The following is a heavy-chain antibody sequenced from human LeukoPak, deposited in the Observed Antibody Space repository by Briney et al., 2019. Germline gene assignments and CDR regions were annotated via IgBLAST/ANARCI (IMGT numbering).Heavy chain of an antibody. CDR1: GFTFSSYA. V-gene: IGHV3-23*01. CDR3: AKEPVHYYGSGSGSNY. D-gene: IGHD3-10*01. CDR2: ISSSGGRT. Sequence: GGSLRLSCAASGFTFSSYAMSWVRQAPGKGLEWVSAISSSGGRTYYADSVKGRFTISRDNSKNTLYLQMNSLRAEDTAVYYCAKEPVHYYGSGSGSNYWGQGTLVTVSS. J-gene: IGHJ4*02.